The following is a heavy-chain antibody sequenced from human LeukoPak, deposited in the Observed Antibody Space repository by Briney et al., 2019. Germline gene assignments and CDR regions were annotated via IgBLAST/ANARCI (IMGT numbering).Heavy chain of an antibody. Sequence: GGSLRLSCTVSGFTVSSNSMSWVRQAPGKGLEWVSSISSSSAYIYYADSVKGRFTISRDNAKNSLYLQMNSLRAEDAAVYFCAKAPVTSCRGAYCYPFDSWGQGTLVTVSS. V-gene: IGHV3-21*04. CDR1: GFTVSSNS. CDR3: AKAPVTSCRGAYCYPFDS. J-gene: IGHJ4*02. D-gene: IGHD2-21*01. CDR2: ISSSSAYI.